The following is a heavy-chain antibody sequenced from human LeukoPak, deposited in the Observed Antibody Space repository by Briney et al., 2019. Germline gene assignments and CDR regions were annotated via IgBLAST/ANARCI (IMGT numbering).Heavy chain of an antibody. Sequence: SETLSLTCTVSGGSISSYYWSWIRQPPGKGLEWIGYIYYSGSTNYNPSLKSRVTISVDTSKNQFSLKLSSVTAADTAVYYCARGQVDGYCSSTSCYTFDYWGQGTLVTVSS. J-gene: IGHJ4*02. CDR3: ARGQVDGYCSSTSCYTFDY. D-gene: IGHD2-2*02. CDR1: GGSISSYY. CDR2: IYYSGST. V-gene: IGHV4-59*12.